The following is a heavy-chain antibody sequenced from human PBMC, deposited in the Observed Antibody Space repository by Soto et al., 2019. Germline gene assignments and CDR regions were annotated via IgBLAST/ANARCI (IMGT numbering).Heavy chain of an antibody. CDR3: ARDKEGGDYGSLIPYYYYGMDV. CDR1: GFTFSSYS. D-gene: IGHD4-17*01. CDR2: ISSSSSYI. V-gene: IGHV3-21*01. Sequence: GGSLRLSCAASGFTFSSYSMNWVRQAPGKGLEWVSSISSSSSYIYYADSVKGRFTISRDNAKNSLYLQMNSLRAEDTAVYYCARDKEGGDYGSLIPYYYYGMDVWGQGTTVTVSS. J-gene: IGHJ6*02.